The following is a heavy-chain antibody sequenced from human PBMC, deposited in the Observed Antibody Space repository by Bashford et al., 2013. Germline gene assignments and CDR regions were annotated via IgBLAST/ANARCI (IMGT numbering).Heavy chain of an antibody. D-gene: IGHD6-19*01. V-gene: IGHV3-33*03. CDR3: TTDSSSAWGVFYFFDF. Sequence: SVKGRFIISRDNSKNTLYLQMNSLTDEDTAVYYCTTDSSSAWGVFYFFDFWGQGSLVTVSS. J-gene: IGHJ4*02.